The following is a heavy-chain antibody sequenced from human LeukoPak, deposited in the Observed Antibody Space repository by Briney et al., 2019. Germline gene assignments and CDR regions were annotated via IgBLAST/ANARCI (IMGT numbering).Heavy chain of an antibody. CDR2: IYYSGST. CDR1: GGSISSNY. V-gene: IGHV4-59*08. CDR3: ARPRRDGYTSPFDY. J-gene: IGHJ4*02. Sequence: SETLSLTCTVSGGSISSNYWSWIRQPPGKGLEWIGYIYYSGSTNYNPSLKSRVTISVDTSKSQFSLKLSSVTAADTAVYYCARPRRDGYTSPFDYWGEGTLVTVSS. D-gene: IGHD5-24*01.